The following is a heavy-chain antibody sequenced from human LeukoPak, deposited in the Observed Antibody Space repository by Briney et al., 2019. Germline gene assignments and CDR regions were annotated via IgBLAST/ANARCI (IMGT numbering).Heavy chain of an antibody. V-gene: IGHV3-23*01. J-gene: IGHJ4*02. Sequence: PGGSLRLSCAVSGFTFSNFAMSWVRQAPGKGLEWVPAISGSGVSAYYRDSVKGRLTISRDNSKNTLLLQMNSLTAEDTAVYYCAKSRQDTAMINYYFDYWGQGTLVTVSS. D-gene: IGHD5-18*01. CDR1: GFTFSNFA. CDR3: AKSRQDTAMINYYFDY. CDR2: ISGSGVSA.